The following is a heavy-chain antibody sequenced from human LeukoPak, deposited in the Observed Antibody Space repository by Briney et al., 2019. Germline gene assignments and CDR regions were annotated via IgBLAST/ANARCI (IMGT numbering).Heavy chain of an antibody. CDR2: IYSSGST. V-gene: IGHV3-53*01. CDR1: GFTATTNY. Sequence: PGGSLRLSCAGSGFTATTNYMSWVRQPPGKGLEWVSVIYSSGSTSYADSVKGRFTISRDSSKNTVYLQMNSLRAEDTAVYYCARGDRSWYRGSQYFQHWGQGTLVTVSS. CDR3: ARGDRSWYRGSQYFQH. D-gene: IGHD6-13*01. J-gene: IGHJ1*01.